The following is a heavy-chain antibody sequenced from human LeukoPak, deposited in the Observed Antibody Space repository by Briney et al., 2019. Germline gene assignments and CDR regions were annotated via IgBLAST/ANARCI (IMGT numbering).Heavy chain of an antibody. CDR2: IYYSGST. CDR3: ARDDYGDPTYYYGMDV. V-gene: IGHV4-59*12. CDR1: GGSISSYY. D-gene: IGHD4-17*01. J-gene: IGHJ6*02. Sequence: SETLSLTCTVSGGSISSYYWSWIRQPPGKGLEWIGYIYYSGSTNYNPSLKSRVTISVDTSKNQLSLKLSSATAADMAVYYCARDDYGDPTYYYGMDVWGQGTTVTVSS.